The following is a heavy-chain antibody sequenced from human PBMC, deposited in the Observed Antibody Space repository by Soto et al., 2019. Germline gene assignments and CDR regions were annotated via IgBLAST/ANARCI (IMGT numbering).Heavy chain of an antibody. CDR3: ARETSGYYTI. D-gene: IGHD3-22*01. CDR2: INPNSDNT. Sequence: ASVKVSCQASGYTFTSYDINWVRQATGQGLEWMGWINPNSDNTGYAQNFQGRVTMTRNTSISTAYMELSSLRSEDTAVYYCARETSGYYTIWGQGTLVTVSS. CDR1: GYTFTSYD. J-gene: IGHJ1*01. V-gene: IGHV1-8*01.